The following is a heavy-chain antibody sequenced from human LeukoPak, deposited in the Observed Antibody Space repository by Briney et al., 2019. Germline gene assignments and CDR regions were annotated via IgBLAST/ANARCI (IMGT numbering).Heavy chain of an antibody. V-gene: IGHV3-23*01. D-gene: IGHD3-10*01. J-gene: IGHJ4*02. Sequence: LPGGSLRLSCAASGFTFSAYAMSWVRQAPGKGLEWVSAISGSGGSTYYADSVKGRFTISRDNSKNTPYLQMNSLRTEDTAVYYCAKEMTSRGYFDYWGQGTLVTVSS. CDR2: ISGSGGST. CDR3: AKEMTSRGYFDY. CDR1: GFTFSAYA.